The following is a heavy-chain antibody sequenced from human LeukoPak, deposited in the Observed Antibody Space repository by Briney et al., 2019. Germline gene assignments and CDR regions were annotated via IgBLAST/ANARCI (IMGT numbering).Heavy chain of an antibody. J-gene: IGHJ6*03. CDR3: ARGVVAARSGPYYYYYYYMDV. CDR2: IIPIFGTA. CDR1: GGTFSSYA. D-gene: IGHD6-6*01. V-gene: IGHV1-69*05. Sequence: ASVKVSCKASGGTFSSYAISWVRQAPGQGLEWMGGIIPIFGTANYAQKFQGRVTITTDESTSTAYMELSSLRSEDTAVYYCARGVVAARSGPYYYYYYYMDVWSKGTTVTVSS.